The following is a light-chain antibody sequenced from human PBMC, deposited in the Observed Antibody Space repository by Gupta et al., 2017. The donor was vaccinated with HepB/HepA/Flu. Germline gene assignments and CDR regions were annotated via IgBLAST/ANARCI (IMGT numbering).Light chain of an antibody. J-gene: IGKJ3*01. CDR2: TAS. CDR1: QSILRY. V-gene: IGKV1-39*01. Sequence: DIQMTQSPSSLSASVGDRVTITCRSSQSILRYLNWFQKKPGKAPNLLIYTASSLQSGVPSRFSGGGSGTDFTLNISSLQPEDFATYYRQQTYSVPSTFGPGTKVDVK. CDR3: QQTYSVPST.